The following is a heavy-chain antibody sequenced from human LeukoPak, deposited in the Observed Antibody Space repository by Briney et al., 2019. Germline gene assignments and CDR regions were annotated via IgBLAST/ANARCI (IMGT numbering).Heavy chain of an antibody. J-gene: IGHJ4*02. CDR3: ARTRIAVAGSFDY. CDR2: IYYSGST. Sequence: SETLSLTCTVSGGSISSYYWSWIRQPPGKGLEWIGYIYYSGSTNYNPSLKSRVTISVDTSKNQFSLRLSSVTAADTAVYYCARTRIAVAGSFDYWGQGTLVTVSS. V-gene: IGHV4-59*01. D-gene: IGHD6-19*01. CDR1: GGSISSYY.